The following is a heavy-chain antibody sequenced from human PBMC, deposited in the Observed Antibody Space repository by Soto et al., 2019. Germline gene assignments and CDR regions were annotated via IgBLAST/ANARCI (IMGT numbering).Heavy chain of an antibody. CDR1: GGTFSSYT. CDR2: IIPILGIA. Sequence: SVKVSCAASGGTFSSYTISWVRQAPGQGLEWMGRIIPILGIANYAQKFQGRVTITADKSTSTAYMELSSLRSEDTAVYYCARMVAASLSWFDPWGQGTLVTVSS. J-gene: IGHJ5*02. V-gene: IGHV1-69*02. CDR3: ARMVAASLSWFDP. D-gene: IGHD2-15*01.